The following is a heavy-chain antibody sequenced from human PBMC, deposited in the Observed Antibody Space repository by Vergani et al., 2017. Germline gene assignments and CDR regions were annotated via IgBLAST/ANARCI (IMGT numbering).Heavy chain of an antibody. CDR1: GYTFTSYG. CDR2: ISAYNANT. J-gene: IGHJ5*02. D-gene: IGHD3-10*01. V-gene: IGHV1-18*01. Sequence: QVQLVQSGAEVKKPGASVKVFCKASGYTFTSYGISWVRQAPGQGLEWMGWISAYNANTNYAQNLQGRVTMTTDTSTSTAYMELRSLRSDDTAVYYCAGKLLVRDWFDPWGQVALVSVSS. CDR3: AGKLLVRDWFDP.